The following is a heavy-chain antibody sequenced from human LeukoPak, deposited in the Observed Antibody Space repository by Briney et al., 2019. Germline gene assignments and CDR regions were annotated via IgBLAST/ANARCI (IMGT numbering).Heavy chain of an antibody. CDR1: GFTFTNYW. D-gene: IGHD6-13*01. CDR3: DRDIAAPVDY. CDR2: INSYGITT. J-gene: IGHJ4*02. Sequence: PGGSLRHSSTDSGFTFTNYWMHWVRQAPGKGLVWVSRINSYGITTNYADSVKGRFTISRDNAKNTLYLQMNSLRAEDTAVNYCDRDIAAPVDYWGQGTLVTVSS. V-gene: IGHV3-74*01.